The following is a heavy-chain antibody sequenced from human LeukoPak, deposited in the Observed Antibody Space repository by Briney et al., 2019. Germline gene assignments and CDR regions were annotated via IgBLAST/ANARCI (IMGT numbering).Heavy chain of an antibody. V-gene: IGHV3-23*01. Sequence: GGSLRLSCAASGFTFTSYSMNWVRQAPGKGLEWVSTISGGGTSTYYADSVKGRFTVSRDNSKNTLYLQMNSLRAEDTAVYYCAKTPIRLGELSHDYWGQGTLVTVSS. CDR1: GFTFTSYS. CDR3: AKTPIRLGELSHDY. D-gene: IGHD3-16*02. CDR2: ISGGGTST. J-gene: IGHJ4*02.